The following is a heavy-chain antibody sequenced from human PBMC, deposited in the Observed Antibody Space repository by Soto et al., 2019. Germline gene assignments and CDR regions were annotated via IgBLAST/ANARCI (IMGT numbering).Heavy chain of an antibody. D-gene: IGHD6-13*01. Sequence: GGSLRLSCAASGFTFSSYAMSWVRQAPGKGLEWVSAISGSGGSTYYADSVKGRFTISRDNSKNTLYLQMNSLRAEDTAVYYCAILRTIAKAFDYWGEGTLVTVSS. CDR1: GFTFSSYA. CDR3: AILRTIAKAFDY. V-gene: IGHV3-23*01. J-gene: IGHJ4*02. CDR2: ISGSGGST.